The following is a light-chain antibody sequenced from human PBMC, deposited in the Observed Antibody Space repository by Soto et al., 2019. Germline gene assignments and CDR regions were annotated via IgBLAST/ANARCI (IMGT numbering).Light chain of an antibody. CDR2: GAS. CDR3: QQYNYWPWT. Sequence: EIVMTQSPATLSVSPGERATLSCRASQSVSSNLAWYQQKPGQAPRLLIYGASTRAPGIPARFSGSGSGTEFTLTISSLQSEDFAVYYCQQYNYWPWTFGQGTKVEIK. J-gene: IGKJ1*01. V-gene: IGKV3-15*01. CDR1: QSVSSN.